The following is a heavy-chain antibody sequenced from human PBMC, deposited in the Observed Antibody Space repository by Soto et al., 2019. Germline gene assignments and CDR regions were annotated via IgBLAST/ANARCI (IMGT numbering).Heavy chain of an antibody. J-gene: IGHJ3*01. Sequence: EMQLVESGGGLVQPGRSLRLSCAASGFTFDDYAMHWVRQPPGKGLEWVAGISWNSGIIEYADSVKGRFTISRDSAKNSLFLQMNSLKPEDTXXYYCTKDXXXXXXXXXXAFDVWGQGTMVSVSS. CDR2: ISWNSGII. V-gene: IGHV3-9*01. CDR1: GFTFDDYA. CDR3: TKDXXXXXXXXXXAFDV.